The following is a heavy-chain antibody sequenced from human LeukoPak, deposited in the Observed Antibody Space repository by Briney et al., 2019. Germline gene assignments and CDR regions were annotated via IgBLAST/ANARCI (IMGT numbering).Heavy chain of an antibody. Sequence: APVKVSCKGSGYTFTSYGISWGRQAPGKGLEWMGWISAYNGNTNYAQKLQGRVTMTTDTSTSTAYMGLRSLRSDDTAVYYCARQEIWYFDYWGQGTLVTVSS. J-gene: IGHJ4*02. D-gene: IGHD5-24*01. CDR3: ARQEIWYFDY. CDR1: GYTFTSYG. V-gene: IGHV1-18*04. CDR2: ISAYNGNT.